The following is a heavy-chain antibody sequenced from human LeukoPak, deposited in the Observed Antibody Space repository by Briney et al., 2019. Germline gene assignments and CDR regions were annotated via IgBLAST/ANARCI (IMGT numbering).Heavy chain of an antibody. V-gene: IGHV3-15*04. D-gene: IGHD1-7*01. CDR1: GFTFNYAW. J-gene: IGHJ6*02. CDR2: TVSEIDGGTT. CDR3: TTDEDWNYARKDV. Sequence: GGSLRLSCAASGFTFNYAWMSWVRQIPGKGLEWVGQTVSEIDGGTTDYAAPVKGRFTISRDDSKSTLYLQMNSLKIEDTAVYYCTTDEDWNYARKDVWGQGATVIVSS.